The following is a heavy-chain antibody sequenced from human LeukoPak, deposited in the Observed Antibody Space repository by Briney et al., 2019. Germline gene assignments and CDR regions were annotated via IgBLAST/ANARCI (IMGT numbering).Heavy chain of an antibody. CDR1: GGSISSYY. CDR2: IYYSGST. Sequence: SETLSLTCTVSGGSISSYYWSWIRQPPGKGLEWIGYIYYSGSTNYNPSLKSRVTISVDTSKNQFSLKLSSVTAADTAVYYCARRGKGLRYFDWLLHFDYWGQGTLVTVSS. CDR3: ARRGKGLRYFDWLLHFDY. J-gene: IGHJ4*02. D-gene: IGHD3-9*01. V-gene: IGHV4-59*12.